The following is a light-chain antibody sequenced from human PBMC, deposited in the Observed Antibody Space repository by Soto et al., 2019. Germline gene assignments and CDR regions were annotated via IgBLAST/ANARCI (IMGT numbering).Light chain of an antibody. CDR3: SSYTGNNTLYV. Sequence: QSALTQPASVSGSPGQSITISCTATSSDVGDYNSVSWYQQHPGKAPKLIIYEVSNRPPGLSNRFSGSKSGNTASLTISGLQAEDEADYYCSSYTGNNTLYVFGHGTKVTVL. J-gene: IGLJ1*01. CDR2: EVS. V-gene: IGLV2-14*01. CDR1: SSDVGDYNS.